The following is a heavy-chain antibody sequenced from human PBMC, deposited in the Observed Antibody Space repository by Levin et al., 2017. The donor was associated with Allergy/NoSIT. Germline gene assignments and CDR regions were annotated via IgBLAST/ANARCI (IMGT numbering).Heavy chain of an antibody. J-gene: IGHJ4*02. Sequence: GESLKISCAASGFTFSGYTMSWVRQAPGKGLEWVSAISASGDRTFYPDSVKGQFTVSRDNSKNTLYMQMNSLRVEDTAIYYCARDQKDSSGYYWDYWGQGTLVTVSS. CDR3: ARDQKDSSGYYWDY. V-gene: IGHV3-23*01. CDR2: ISASGDRT. CDR1: GFTFSGYT. D-gene: IGHD3-22*01.